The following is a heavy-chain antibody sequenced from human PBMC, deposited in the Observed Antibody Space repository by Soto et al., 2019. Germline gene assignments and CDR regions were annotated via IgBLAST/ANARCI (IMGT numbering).Heavy chain of an antibody. D-gene: IGHD1-26*01. V-gene: IGHV3-21*01. J-gene: IGHJ4*02. CDR1: GFTFSSYS. CDR3: ARDLIVGATRAALGY. Sequence: EVQLVESGGGLVKPGGSLRLSCAASGFTFSSYSMNWVRQAPGKGLEWVSSISSSSSYIYYADSVKGRFTISRDNAKNSLYLQMNSLRAEDTAVYYCARDLIVGATRAALGYWGQGTLVTVSS. CDR2: ISSSSSYI.